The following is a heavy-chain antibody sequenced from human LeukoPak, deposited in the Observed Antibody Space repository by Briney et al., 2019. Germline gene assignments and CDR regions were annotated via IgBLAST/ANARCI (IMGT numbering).Heavy chain of an antibody. CDR3: ARELIGVVPAATNDY. V-gene: IGHV3-21*01. CDR1: GFTFSSYS. D-gene: IGHD2-2*01. J-gene: IGHJ4*02. CDR2: ISSSSSYI. Sequence: GGSLRLSCAASGFTFSSYSMNWVRQAPGKGLEWVSSISSSSSYIYYADSVKGRFTISRDNAKNSLYLQMSSLRAEDTAVYYCARELIGVVPAATNDYWGQGTLVTVSS.